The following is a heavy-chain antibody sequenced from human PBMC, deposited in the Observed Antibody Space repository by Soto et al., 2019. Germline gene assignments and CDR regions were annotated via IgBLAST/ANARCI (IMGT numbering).Heavy chain of an antibody. V-gene: IGHV1-69*04. J-gene: IGHJ5*02. CDR2: IIPILGIA. Sequence: SVKVSCKASGGTFSSYTISWVRQAPGQGLEWMGRIIPILGIANYAQKFQGRVTITADKSTSTAYMELSSLRSEDTAVYYCARDVTYYDFWSGYDNWFGPWGQGTLVTVAS. D-gene: IGHD3-3*01. CDR3: ARDVTYYDFWSGYDNWFGP. CDR1: GGTFSSYT.